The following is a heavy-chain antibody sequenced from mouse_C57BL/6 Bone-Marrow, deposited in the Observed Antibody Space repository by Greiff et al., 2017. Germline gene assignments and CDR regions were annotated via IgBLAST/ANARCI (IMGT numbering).Heavy chain of an antibody. V-gene: IGHV8-8*01. CDR1: GFSLSTFGMG. Sequence: ESGPGILQPSQTLSLTCSFSGFSLSTFGMGVGWIRQPSGKGLEWLAHIWWDDDKYYNPALKSRLTISKDTSKNQVFLKLANVDTADTATYYCARIARLLRPGFAYWGQGTLVTVSA. CDR2: IWWDDDK. J-gene: IGHJ3*01. D-gene: IGHD1-2*01. CDR3: ARIARLLRPGFAY.